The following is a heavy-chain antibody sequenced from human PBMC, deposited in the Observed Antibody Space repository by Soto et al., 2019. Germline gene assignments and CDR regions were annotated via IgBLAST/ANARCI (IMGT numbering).Heavy chain of an antibody. CDR2: INWDGDTT. V-gene: IGHV3-43*01. J-gene: IGHJ4*02. D-gene: IGHD6-13*01. Sequence: EVQLVESGGVVVQPGGSLRLSCAASGFTFDDYTMHWVRQAPGKGLEWVSLINWDGDTTQYADSVKGRFTISRDNTKNSLYLQMNSLRTEDTALYYCAKEYGSRWDPFFDYGGQVTLVTVSS. CDR3: AKEYGSRWDPFFDY. CDR1: GFTFDDYT.